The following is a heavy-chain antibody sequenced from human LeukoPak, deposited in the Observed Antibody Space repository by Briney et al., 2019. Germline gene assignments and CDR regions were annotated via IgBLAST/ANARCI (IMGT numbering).Heavy chain of an antibody. J-gene: IGHJ1*01. CDR3: ARRRYYDATGYLD. V-gene: IGHV4-39*01. CDR2: IYYSGST. D-gene: IGHD3-22*01. Sequence: SETLSLTCTISGGSISSSSYYWDWIRQYPGKGLERLGTIYYSGSTYYNASLKSRLFISVDTSNNQFSLRLSFVTAADTAVYYCARRRYYDATGYLDWGQGTLITVSS. CDR1: GGSISSSSYY.